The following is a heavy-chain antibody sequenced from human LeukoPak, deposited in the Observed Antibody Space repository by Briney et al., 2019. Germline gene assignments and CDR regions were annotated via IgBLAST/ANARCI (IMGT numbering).Heavy chain of an antibody. CDR3: AARKVRGVWFYLDY. Sequence: GGSLRLSCAASGFTVSAYAMAWVRQAPGKGLEWVSTIYDDNTYYADSVKGRYAISTDNSKNTLYLQMNSLRVEDTAVYFCAARKVRGVWFYLDYWGQGTLVTVSS. J-gene: IGHJ4*02. V-gene: IGHV3-23*01. CDR2: IYDDNT. D-gene: IGHD3-10*01. CDR1: GFTVSAYA.